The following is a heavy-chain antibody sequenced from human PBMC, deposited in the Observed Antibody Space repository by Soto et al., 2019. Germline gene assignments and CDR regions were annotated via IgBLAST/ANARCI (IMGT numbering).Heavy chain of an antibody. J-gene: IGHJ6*02. CDR1: GGSVSSGSYY. V-gene: IGHV4-61*01. Sequence: PSETLSLTCTVSGGSVSSGSYYWSWIRQPPGKGLEWIGYIYYSGSTNYNPSLKSRVTISVDTSKNQFSLKLSSVTAADTAVYYCAREYRGYYYYGMDVWGQGTTVTVSS. CDR2: IYYSGST. CDR3: AREYRGYYYYGMDV. D-gene: IGHD2-2*02.